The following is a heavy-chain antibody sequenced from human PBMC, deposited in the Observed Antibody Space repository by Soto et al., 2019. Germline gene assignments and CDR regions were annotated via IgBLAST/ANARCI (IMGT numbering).Heavy chain of an antibody. D-gene: IGHD3-10*01. J-gene: IGHJ5*02. CDR3: AREPFGRFDP. CDR2: IIPVVGTT. Sequence: QMQLVQSGPEVKKPGSSVKVSCKASGDSFGSYAVRWVRQAPGQGLEWMGAIIPVVGTTNYTQKFQGRVTIPADDSTTTAYMELSSLRSDDAAVYYWAREPFGRFDPWGQGTLVTVSS. V-gene: IGHV1-69*01. CDR1: GDSFGSYA.